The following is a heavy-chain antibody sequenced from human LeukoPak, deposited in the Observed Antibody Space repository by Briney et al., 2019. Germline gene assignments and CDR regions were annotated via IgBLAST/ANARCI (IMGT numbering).Heavy chain of an antibody. CDR2: INTNTGNP. D-gene: IGHD1-1*01. V-gene: IGHV7-4-1*02. Sequence: ASVKFSCKASGYTFTSYAMNWVRQAPGQGLEWMGWINTNTGNPTYAQGFTGRFVFSLDTSVSTAYLQISSLKAEDTAVYYCARALEGGAPDAFDYWGQGTLVTVSS. J-gene: IGHJ4*02. CDR3: ARALEGGAPDAFDY. CDR1: GYTFTSYA.